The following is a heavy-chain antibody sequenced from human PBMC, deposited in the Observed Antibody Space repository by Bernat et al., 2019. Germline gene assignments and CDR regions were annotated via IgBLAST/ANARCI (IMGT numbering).Heavy chain of an antibody. Sequence: QVQLVESGGGVVQPGRSLRLSCAASGFTLSSYAMHWVRQAPGKGLEWVAVISYDGCNKYSADSVEGRFTICRDNAMNTLDRQIDSLRAEAAAVYYCARELGGAGTGGIGYWGQGTLVTVSS. CDR1: GFTLSSYA. CDR3: ARELGGAGTGGIGY. J-gene: IGHJ4*02. V-gene: IGHV3-30-3*01. CDR2: ISYDGCNK. D-gene: IGHD6-19*01.